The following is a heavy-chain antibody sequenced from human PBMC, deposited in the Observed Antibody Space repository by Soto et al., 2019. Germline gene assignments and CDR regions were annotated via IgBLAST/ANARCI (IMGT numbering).Heavy chain of an antibody. Sequence: QVHLEESGGGVVQPGRSLRLSCAASGFSFSTYGMHWVRQAPGKGLEWVAVISHDGGNEYYADSVKGRFTISRDSSKNTVYLQMNNVRAEDTAVYYCAKYPSSGYTRGYVDFWGLGTLVTVSS. CDR2: ISHDGGNE. CDR3: AKYPSSGYTRGYVDF. J-gene: IGHJ2*01. D-gene: IGHD3-22*01. CDR1: GFSFSTYG. V-gene: IGHV3-30*18.